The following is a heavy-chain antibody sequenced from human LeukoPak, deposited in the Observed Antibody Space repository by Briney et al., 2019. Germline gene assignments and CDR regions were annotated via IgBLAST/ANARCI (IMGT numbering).Heavy chain of an antibody. J-gene: IGHJ4*02. CDR3: AKLNRAAAGTFEDY. D-gene: IGHD6-13*01. Sequence: GGSLRLSCAASGFTFSNYAMNWVRQAPGKGLEWVSTITSNGGSTYYADSVEGRFTISRDNSKNTLYLHMNSVRAEDTAVYYCAKLNRAAAGTFEDYWGQGTLVTVSS. CDR2: ITSNGGST. CDR1: GFTFSNYA. V-gene: IGHV3-23*01.